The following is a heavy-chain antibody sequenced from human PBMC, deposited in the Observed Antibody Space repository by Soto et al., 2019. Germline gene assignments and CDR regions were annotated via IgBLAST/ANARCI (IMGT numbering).Heavy chain of an antibody. CDR3: ARMGGSFLDS. Sequence: ASVNLSFKASGGTFSIYAITWVRQAPGQGLDWMGEIIPIFGATNFAQKFQGRLTISADKSTTTAYMELSSLTSEDTAVYYCARMGGSFLDSWGQGTLVTVSS. D-gene: IGHD1-26*01. CDR1: GGTFSIYA. V-gene: IGHV1-69*06. J-gene: IGHJ5*01. CDR2: IIPIFGAT.